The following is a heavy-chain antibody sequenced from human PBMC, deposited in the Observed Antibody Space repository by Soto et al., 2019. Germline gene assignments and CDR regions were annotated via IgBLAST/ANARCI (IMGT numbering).Heavy chain of an antibody. V-gene: IGHV3-11*05. Sequence: PGRSLRLSCAASGCTFSAYYMTWIRQAPGKGLEWLSYISGRSTYTNYADSVKGRFTISRDNSKNTLYLQMNSLRAEDTAVYYCAKDQGSSWYEIDYWGQGTLVTVSS. J-gene: IGHJ4*02. D-gene: IGHD6-13*01. CDR3: AKDQGSSWYEIDY. CDR1: GCTFSAYY. CDR2: ISGRSTYT.